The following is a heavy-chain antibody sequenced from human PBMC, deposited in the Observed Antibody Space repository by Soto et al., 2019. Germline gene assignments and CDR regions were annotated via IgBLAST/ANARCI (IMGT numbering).Heavy chain of an antibody. CDR2: ISYDGSNK. Sequence: PGGSLRLSCAASGFTFSSYGMHWVRQAPGKGLEWVAVISYDGSNKYYADSVKGRFTISRDNSKNTLYLQMNSLRAEDTAVYYCAKAGAIGDYYYDSSGYYFLRYFDYWGQGTLVTVSS. D-gene: IGHD3-22*01. CDR3: AKAGAIGDYYYDSSGYYFLRYFDY. V-gene: IGHV3-30*18. CDR1: GFTFSSYG. J-gene: IGHJ4*02.